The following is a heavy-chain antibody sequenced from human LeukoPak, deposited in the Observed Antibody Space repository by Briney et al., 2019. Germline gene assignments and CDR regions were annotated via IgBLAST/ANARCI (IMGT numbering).Heavy chain of an antibody. Sequence: PGGSLRLSCAASGFTFSSYSMNWVRQAPGKGLEWVSSISSSSSYIYYADSVKGRFTISRDNAKNSLYLQMNSLRAEDTAVYYCARDVGSGSYYNLLRYYYYGMDVWGQGTSVTVSS. CDR3: ARDVGSGSYYNLLRYYYYGMDV. J-gene: IGHJ6*02. V-gene: IGHV3-21*01. CDR2: ISSSSSYI. CDR1: GFTFSSYS. D-gene: IGHD3-10*01.